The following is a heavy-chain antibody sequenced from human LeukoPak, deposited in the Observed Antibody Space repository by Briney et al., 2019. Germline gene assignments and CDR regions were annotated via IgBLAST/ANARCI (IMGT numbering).Heavy chain of an antibody. CDR3: ARDSSGFSNFGDY. V-gene: IGHV1-69*04. CDR1: RGTFSSYA. D-gene: IGHD6-19*01. J-gene: IGHJ4*02. CDR2: IIPILGIG. Sequence: SVKVSCEASRGTFSSYAISWVRQAPGQGLEWMGRIIPILGIGTNEQTFQGRVPITADKSRSTAYMERSSLRSEDTAVYYCARDSSGFSNFGDYWGQGTLVTVSS.